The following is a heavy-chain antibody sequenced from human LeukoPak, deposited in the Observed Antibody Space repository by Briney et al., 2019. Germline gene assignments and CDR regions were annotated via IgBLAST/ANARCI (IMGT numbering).Heavy chain of an antibody. Sequence: SETLSLTCTVSGGSISSYYWSWIRQPPGKGLEWIGYIYYSGSTNYNPSLKSRVTISVDTSKNQFSLKLSSVTAADTAVNYCARLSGYYGSGSFGYWGQGTLVTVSS. J-gene: IGHJ4*02. CDR2: IYYSGST. CDR1: GGSISSYY. CDR3: ARLSGYYGSGSFGY. V-gene: IGHV4-59*08. D-gene: IGHD3-10*01.